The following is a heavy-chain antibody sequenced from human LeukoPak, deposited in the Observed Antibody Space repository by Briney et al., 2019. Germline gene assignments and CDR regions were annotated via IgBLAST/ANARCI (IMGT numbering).Heavy chain of an antibody. Sequence: PGGSLRLSCAASGFTFSTYWMHWARQAPGKGLVWVPRINSDGRSTNYADSVKGRFTISRDNGKNTVYLQMNSLRDDDTAVYYCVRGARDYSGNYVTDYWGQGTLVAVSS. CDR2: INSDGRST. J-gene: IGHJ4*02. CDR3: VRGARDYSGNYVTDY. CDR1: GFTFSTYW. V-gene: IGHV3-74*01. D-gene: IGHD2-15*01.